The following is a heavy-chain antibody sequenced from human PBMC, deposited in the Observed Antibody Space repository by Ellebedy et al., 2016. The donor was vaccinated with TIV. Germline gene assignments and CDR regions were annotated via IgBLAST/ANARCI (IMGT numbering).Heavy chain of an antibody. V-gene: IGHV4-59*12. Sequence: SETLSLXXTVSGGSISSYYWSWIRQPPGKGLEWIGYIYYSGSTNYNPSLKSRVTISVDTSKNQFSLKLSSVTAADTAVYYCARRGVTTFPYRSPIDYWGQGTLVTVSS. CDR2: IYYSGST. D-gene: IGHD4-11*01. J-gene: IGHJ4*02. CDR3: ARRGVTTFPYRSPIDY. CDR1: GGSISSYY.